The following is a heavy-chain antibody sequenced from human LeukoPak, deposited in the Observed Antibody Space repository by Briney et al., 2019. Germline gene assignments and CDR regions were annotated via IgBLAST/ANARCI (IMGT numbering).Heavy chain of an antibody. Sequence: ASVKVSCKVSGYTLTELSMHWVRQAPGKGLEWMGGFDPEDGETIYAQKFQGRATMTEDTSTDTAYMELSSLRSEDTAVYYCATGRQYYYDSSGYYDYWGQGTLVTVSS. CDR3: ATGRQYYYDSSGYYDY. CDR1: GYTLTELS. CDR2: FDPEDGET. D-gene: IGHD3-22*01. V-gene: IGHV1-24*01. J-gene: IGHJ4*02.